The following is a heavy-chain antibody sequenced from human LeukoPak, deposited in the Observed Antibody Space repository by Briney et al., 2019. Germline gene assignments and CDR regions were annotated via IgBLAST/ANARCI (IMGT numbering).Heavy chain of an antibody. CDR3: ARVSRTVTPESTVYYNTY. Sequence: SETLSLTCTVSGGSISIYYWSWIRQPPGKGLEWIGFIYESGGTNYNPSLKSRVTISVDTSKNQFSLKLRFVTAADTAVYYCARVSRTVTPESTVYYNTYWGQGTLVTVTS. CDR1: GGSISIYY. D-gene: IGHD3-9*01. J-gene: IGHJ4*02. CDR2: IYESGGT. V-gene: IGHV4-59*01.